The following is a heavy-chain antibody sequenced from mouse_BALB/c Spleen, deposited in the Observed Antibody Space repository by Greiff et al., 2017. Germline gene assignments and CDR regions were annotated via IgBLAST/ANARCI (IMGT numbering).Heavy chain of an antibody. V-gene: IGHV4-1*02. Sequence: EVQLVESGGGLVQPGGSLKLSCAASGFDFSRYWMSWVRQAPGKGLEWIGEINPDSSTINYTPSLKDKFIISRDNAKNTLYLQMSKVRSEDTALYYCARVYGNSWYFDVWGAGTTVTVSS. J-gene: IGHJ1*01. CDR1: GFDFSRYW. D-gene: IGHD2-1*01. CDR3: ARVYGNSWYFDV. CDR2: INPDSSTI.